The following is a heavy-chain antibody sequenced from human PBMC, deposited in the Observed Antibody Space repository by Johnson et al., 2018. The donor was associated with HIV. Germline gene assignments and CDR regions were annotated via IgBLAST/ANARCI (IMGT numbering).Heavy chain of an antibody. Sequence: VQLVESGGGLVQPGGSLRLSCAASGFTVSSNYMSWVRQAPGKGLEWVSVIYSGGSTYYADSVKGRFTISRDNSKNTLYLQMNSLSAEDTAVYYCARDLSRYIAVATFDAFDSWGQGTMVTVSS. J-gene: IGHJ3*02. D-gene: IGHD6-19*01. CDR3: ARDLSRYIAVATFDAFDS. CDR2: IYSGGST. CDR1: GFTVSSNY. V-gene: IGHV3-66*01.